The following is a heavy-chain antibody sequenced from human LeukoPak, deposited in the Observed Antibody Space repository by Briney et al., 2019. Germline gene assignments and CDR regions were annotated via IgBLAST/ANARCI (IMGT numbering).Heavy chain of an antibody. J-gene: IGHJ4*02. CDR3: ARGWELWTADY. Sequence: ASVTVSCKASGYTFTGYYMHWVRQAPGQGLEWMGRINPNSGGTNYAQKFQGRVTMTRDTSISTAHMELSRLSSEDTAVYYCARGWELWTADYWGQGTLVTVSS. V-gene: IGHV1-2*06. D-gene: IGHD1-26*01. CDR1: GYTFTGYY. CDR2: INPNSGGT.